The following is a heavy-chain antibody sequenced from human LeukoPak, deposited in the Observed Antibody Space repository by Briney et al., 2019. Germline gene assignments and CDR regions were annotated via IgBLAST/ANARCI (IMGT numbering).Heavy chain of an antibody. V-gene: IGHV3-64*04. CDR2: ISSNGGST. Sequence: GGSLRLSCSASGFTFSSYAMHWVRQAPGKGLEYVSAISSNGGSTYYADSVKGRFTISRDNSKNTLYLQMNSLRAEDTAVYYCAKDLLRLGEQYYYDSSGYYYDYWGQGTLVTVSS. J-gene: IGHJ4*02. CDR3: AKDLLRLGEQYYYDSSGYYYDY. D-gene: IGHD3-22*01. CDR1: GFTFSSYA.